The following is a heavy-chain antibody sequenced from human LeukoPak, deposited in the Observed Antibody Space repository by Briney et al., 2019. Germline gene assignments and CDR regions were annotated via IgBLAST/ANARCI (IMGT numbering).Heavy chain of an antibody. V-gene: IGHV3-7*01. CDR3: ATSAAGLDY. CDR2: INPDGSQK. J-gene: IGHJ4*02. CDR1: GFIFSDYW. Sequence: SGGSLRLSCAASGFIFSDYWMGWVRQAPGKGLEWVANINPDGSQKYYVDSVKGRFTISRDNAKNSLYLQMNSLRAEDTAMYYCATSAAGLDYWGQGNLVTVSS. D-gene: IGHD6-13*01.